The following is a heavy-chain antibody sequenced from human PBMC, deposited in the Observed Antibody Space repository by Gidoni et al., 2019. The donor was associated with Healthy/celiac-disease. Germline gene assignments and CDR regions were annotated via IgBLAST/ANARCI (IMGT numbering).Heavy chain of an antibody. CDR3: ARVDGIAAAPMRFDP. Sequence: QVQLVQSGAEVKKPGSSVKFSCKASGGSFSSYAISWVRQAPGQGLAWTGGIIPIFGTANYAQKFQGRVTITADESTSTAYMELSSLRSEDTAVYYCARVDGIAAAPMRFDPWGQGTLVTVSS. CDR1: GGSFSSYA. V-gene: IGHV1-69*01. J-gene: IGHJ5*02. D-gene: IGHD6-13*01. CDR2: IIPIFGTA.